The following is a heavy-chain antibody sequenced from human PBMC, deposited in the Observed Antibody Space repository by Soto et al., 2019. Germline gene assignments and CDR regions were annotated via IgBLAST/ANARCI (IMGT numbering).Heavy chain of an antibody. CDR2: IYYSGST. Sequence: SETLSLTFTVSGGSVSSGSYYWSWIRQPPGKGLEWIGYIYYSGSTNYNPSLKSRVTMSVDTSKNQFSLKLSSVTSAATAVYYCARGGEGRVTAIPSDAFDSWGQGTMVTVSS. D-gene: IGHD2-21*02. CDR1: GGSVSSGSYY. J-gene: IGHJ3*02. CDR3: ARGGEGRVTAIPSDAFDS. V-gene: IGHV4-61*01.